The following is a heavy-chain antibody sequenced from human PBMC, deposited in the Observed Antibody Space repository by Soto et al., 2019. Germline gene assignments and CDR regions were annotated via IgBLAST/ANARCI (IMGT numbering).Heavy chain of an antibody. CDR2: IYYSGST. V-gene: IGHV4-30-4*01. D-gene: IGHD6-19*01. CDR1: GGSISSGDYY. J-gene: IGHJ5*02. Sequence: QVQLQESGPGLVKPSQTLSLTCTVSGGSISSGDYYWSWIRQPPGKGLEWIGYIYYSGSTYYNPSLKSLVTISVDPSKQQSSLTPSSVTAADTAVYYCARTIAVAGTRWFDPWGQGTLVTVSS. CDR3: ARTIAVAGTRWFDP.